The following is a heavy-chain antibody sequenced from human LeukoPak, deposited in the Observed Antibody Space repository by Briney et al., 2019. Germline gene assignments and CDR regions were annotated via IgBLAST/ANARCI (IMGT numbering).Heavy chain of an antibody. J-gene: IGHJ4*02. Sequence: RAAGSLRLSCAASGFTFTSCCMHWVRQPPGKGLEWVAFITYDGDTTYFQYSVNRRSTISRTTSKSTLYLQMNSLGAEDTAGYYGVKEEGSGSYRTADYWGQGTLVTVSS. V-gene: IGHV3-30*18. CDR1: GFTFTSCC. CDR2: ITYDGDTT. CDR3: VKEEGSGSYRTADY. D-gene: IGHD3-10*01.